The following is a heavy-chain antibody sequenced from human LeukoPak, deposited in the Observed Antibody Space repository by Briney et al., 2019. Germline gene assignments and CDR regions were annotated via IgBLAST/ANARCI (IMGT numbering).Heavy chain of an antibody. CDR3: ARDIFEFGYRLPPLN. D-gene: IGHD3-10*01. Sequence: ASVKVSCKVSGYTLTELSMHWVRQAPGKGLEWMGGFDPEDGETIYAQKFQGRVTMTTDTSTSTAYMELRSLRSDDTAVYYCARDIFEFGYRLPPLNWGQGTLVTVSS. J-gene: IGHJ4*02. V-gene: IGHV1-24*01. CDR1: GYTLTELS. CDR2: FDPEDGET.